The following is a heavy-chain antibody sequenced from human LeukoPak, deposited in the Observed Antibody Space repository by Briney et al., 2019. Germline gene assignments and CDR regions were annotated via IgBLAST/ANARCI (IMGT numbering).Heavy chain of an antibody. V-gene: IGHV3-21*01. CDR2: ISSSSSYI. CDR3: ASRGGDILTGLLHQYYYGMDV. CDR1: GFTFSSYS. J-gene: IGHJ6*02. D-gene: IGHD3-9*01. Sequence: TGGSLRLSCAASGFTFSSYSMNWVRQAPGKGLEWVSSISSSSSYIYYADSVKGRFTISRDNAKNSLYLQMNSLRAEDTAVYYCASRGGDILTGLLHQYYYGMDVWGQGTTVTVSS.